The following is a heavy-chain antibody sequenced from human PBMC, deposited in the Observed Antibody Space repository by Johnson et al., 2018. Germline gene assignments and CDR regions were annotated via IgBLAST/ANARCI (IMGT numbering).Heavy chain of an antibody. V-gene: IGHV3-7*01. D-gene: IGHD6-13*01. CDR1: GFTFSTFW. Sequence: VQLVESGGGLVQPGGSXRLSCAASGFTFSTFWMTWVRQAPGKGLEWVAHIKKDGSEEYYLDSVKGRFTDARDNAKNSLYLQMNRLSAEDTAVYDCARAAAATKGLGWFDYWGQGSLVTVSS. J-gene: IGHJ4*02. CDR2: IKKDGSEE. CDR3: ARAAAATKGLGWFDY.